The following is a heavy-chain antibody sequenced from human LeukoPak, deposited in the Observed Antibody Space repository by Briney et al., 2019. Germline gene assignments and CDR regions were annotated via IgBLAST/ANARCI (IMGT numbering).Heavy chain of an antibody. Sequence: PSVTLSLTCTVSGGSISSSSYYWGWIRQPPGKGLEWIGCIYYSGSTYYNLSLKSRVTISVDTYKNQFSLKLPSMSAADPARYYCPGLVTVTSSDYWGQGTMVTVSS. CDR2: IYYSGST. V-gene: IGHV4-39*01. J-gene: IGHJ4*02. CDR3: PGLVTVTSSDY. D-gene: IGHD4-17*01. CDR1: GGSISSSSYY.